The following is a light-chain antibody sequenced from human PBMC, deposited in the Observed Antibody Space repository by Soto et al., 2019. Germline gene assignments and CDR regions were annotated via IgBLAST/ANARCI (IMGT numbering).Light chain of an antibody. Sequence: QSALTQPASVSGSPGQSITIFCTGTSSDVGGYNYVSWYQQRPGKPPKLMIYDVTNRPSGVSNRFSGSKSGSTASLTISGGEGEGGGGWGGGGWGGGGAVVFGGGSKLTVL. J-gene: IGLJ3*02. CDR2: DVT. V-gene: IGLV2-14*03. CDR3: GGWGGGGAVV. CDR1: SSDVGGYNY.